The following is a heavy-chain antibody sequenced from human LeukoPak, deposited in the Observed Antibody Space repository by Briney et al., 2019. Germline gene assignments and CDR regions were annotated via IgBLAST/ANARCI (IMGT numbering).Heavy chain of an antibody. Sequence: GASVKVSCKASGYTFTSNGISWVRQAPGQGLEWMGWISAYNGNTNYEQKLQGRVTMTTDTSTSTAYMELRSLRSDDTAVYYCASLKNSYDSSGYLVTDAFDIWGQGTVVTVSS. D-gene: IGHD3-22*01. V-gene: IGHV1-18*01. CDR3: ASLKNSYDSSGYLVTDAFDI. CDR2: ISAYNGNT. J-gene: IGHJ3*02. CDR1: GYTFTSNG.